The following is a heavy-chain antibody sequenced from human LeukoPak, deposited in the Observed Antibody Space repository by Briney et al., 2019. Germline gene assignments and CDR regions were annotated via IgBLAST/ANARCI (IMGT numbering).Heavy chain of an antibody. V-gene: IGHV5-51*01. CDR1: GYSFTSYW. D-gene: IGHD3-10*01. Sequence: GESLKISCKGSGYSFTSYWIGWVRQMPGKGLEWMGIIYPGDSDTRYSPSFQGQVTISADKSISTAYLQWSSLKASDTAMYYCARTDIYWGSGSYFDVFDIWGQGKRVPV. J-gene: IGHJ3*02. CDR3: ARTDIYWGSGSYFDVFDI. CDR2: IYPGDSDT.